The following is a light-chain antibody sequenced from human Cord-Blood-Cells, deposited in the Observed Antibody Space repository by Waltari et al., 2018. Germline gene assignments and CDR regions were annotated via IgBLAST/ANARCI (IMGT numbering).Light chain of an antibody. CDR1: NIGSKS. V-gene: IGLV3-21*04. J-gene: IGLJ2*01. CDR3: QVWDSSSDHVV. Sequence: SYVLTQPPSVSVAPGKTARITCGGNNIGSKSVQWYQQKPGQAPVLVIYYDSDRPSVIPERFSGSNSGNTATLTISRVEAGDEADYYCQVWDSSSDHVVFGGGTKLTVL. CDR2: YDS.